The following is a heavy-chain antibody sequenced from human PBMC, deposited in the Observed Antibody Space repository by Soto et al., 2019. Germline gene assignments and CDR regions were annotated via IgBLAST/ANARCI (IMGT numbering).Heavy chain of an antibody. CDR3: ARDSGNQLLIDY. J-gene: IGHJ4*02. CDR2: SIPILDVA. V-gene: IGHV1-69*08. D-gene: IGHD2-2*01. CDR1: GDTFSTYT. Sequence: QVQLVQSGAEVKKPGSSVRVACKASGDTFSTYTISWVRQAPGQGCEWLGRSIPILDVANYAQSFQGRVTITADKSTSTAYMELNRLRSEDTAVYYCARDSGNQLLIDYWGQGTLVTVSS.